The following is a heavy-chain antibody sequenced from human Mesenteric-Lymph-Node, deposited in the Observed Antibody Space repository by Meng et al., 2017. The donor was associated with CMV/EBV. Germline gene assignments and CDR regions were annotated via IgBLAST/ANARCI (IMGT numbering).Heavy chain of an antibody. J-gene: IGHJ4*02. Sequence: SETLSLTCTVSGGSISSSSYYWGWIRQPPGKGLEWIGSIYYSGSTYYNPSLKSRVTISVDTSKNQFSLKLSSVTAADTAVYYCARGRYSSSHFDYWGQGTLVTVSS. CDR3: ARGRYSSSHFDY. V-gene: IGHV4-39*07. D-gene: IGHD6-13*01. CDR1: GGSISSSSYY. CDR2: IYYSGST.